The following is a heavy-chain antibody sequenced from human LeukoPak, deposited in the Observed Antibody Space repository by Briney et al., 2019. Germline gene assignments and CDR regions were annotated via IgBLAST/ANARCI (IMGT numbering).Heavy chain of an antibody. D-gene: IGHD6-19*01. V-gene: IGHV4-39*07. J-gene: IGHJ4*02. Sequence: SETLSLTCTVSGGSISSYSYYWGWIRQPPGKGLEWIGSIYYSGSTYYSPSLKSRVTISVDTSKNQFSLKLSSVTAADTAVYYCARDSGYSSGWYLSIDYWGQGTLVTVSS. CDR3: ARDSGYSSGWYLSIDY. CDR1: GGSISSYSYY. CDR2: IYYSGST.